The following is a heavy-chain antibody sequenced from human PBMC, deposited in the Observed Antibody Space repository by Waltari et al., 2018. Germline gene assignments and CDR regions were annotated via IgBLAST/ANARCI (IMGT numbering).Heavy chain of an antibody. V-gene: IGHV4-38-2*01. J-gene: IGHJ3*02. D-gene: IGHD2-2*01. CDR1: GYPISRGYY. CDR2: IYHSGST. Sequence: QVQLQESGPGLVKPSETLSLTCAVSGYPISRGYYWGWIRQPPGTGLEWIGSIYHSGSTYYNPSLKSRVTISVDTSKNQFSLKLSSVTAADTAVYYCARGDLYCSSTSCRFDAFDIWGQGTMVTVSS. CDR3: ARGDLYCSSTSCRFDAFDI.